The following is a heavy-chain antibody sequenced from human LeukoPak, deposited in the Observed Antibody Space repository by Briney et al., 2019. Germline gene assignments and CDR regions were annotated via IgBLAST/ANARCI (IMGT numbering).Heavy chain of an antibody. D-gene: IGHD2-21*01. CDR3: ARIARPGNYFDY. CDR2: TRNKANSYTT. Sequence: GGSLRLSCAASGFTFSDHYMGWVRQAPGKGLEWVGGTRNKANSYTTEYAASVKGRFTISRDDSKNSLYLQMNSLKTEDTAVYYCARIARPGNYFDYWGQGTLVTVSS. J-gene: IGHJ4*02. CDR1: GFTFSDHY. V-gene: IGHV3-72*01.